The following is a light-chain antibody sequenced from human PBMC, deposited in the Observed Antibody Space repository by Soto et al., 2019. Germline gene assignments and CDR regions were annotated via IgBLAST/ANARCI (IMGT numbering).Light chain of an antibody. CDR2: GAT. CDR1: QGISEY. V-gene: IGKV1-33*01. Sequence: DIQMTQSPTSLSASVGDTVTLTCRTSQGISEYLAWYQQLPGKPPKLLIYGATNLEAGVPLRFSGRGSGTHFTFTIASLEPEDIATYSCQQYDDLPSITFGQGTRLEIK. J-gene: IGKJ5*01. CDR3: QQYDDLPSIT.